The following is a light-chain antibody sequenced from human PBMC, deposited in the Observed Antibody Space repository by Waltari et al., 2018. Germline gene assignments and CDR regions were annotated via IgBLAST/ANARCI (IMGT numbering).Light chain of an antibody. V-gene: IGLV4-69*01. Sequence: QLVVTQSPSASASLGASVKPTCTLSSGPSSNIIAWLQQQPEKGPRYLMKVNSDGSHSRGDEIPDRFSGSSSGAERHLTISSLQAEDEADYYCQTGGHGTWVFGGGTKLTVL. CDR1: SGPSSNI. CDR3: QTGGHGTWV. CDR2: VNSDGSH. J-gene: IGLJ3*02.